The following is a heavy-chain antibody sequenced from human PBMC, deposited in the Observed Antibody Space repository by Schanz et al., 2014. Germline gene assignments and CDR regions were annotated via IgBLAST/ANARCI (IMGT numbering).Heavy chain of an antibody. Sequence: EVQLVESGGGLVQPGGSLRLSCAASGFTVSSNYMSWVRQAPGKGLEWVSVIYSGGSTYYADSVKGRFTISRDNSKNTLYLQINSLRAEDTAVYYCARYYETSYYPLYYCDYWGQGTLVTVSS. D-gene: IGHD3-22*01. CDR1: GFTVSSNY. V-gene: IGHV3-66*01. J-gene: IGHJ4*02. CDR3: ARYYETSYYPLYYCDY. CDR2: IYSGGST.